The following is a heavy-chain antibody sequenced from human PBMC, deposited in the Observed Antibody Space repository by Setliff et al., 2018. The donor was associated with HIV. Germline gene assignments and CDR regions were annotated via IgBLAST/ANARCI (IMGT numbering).Heavy chain of an antibody. CDR3: AREDHSDRFLDH. CDR2: INPNSGDA. D-gene: IGHD3-22*01. V-gene: IGHV1-2*05. Sequence: ASVKVPCKASGYTFTGYFIHLLRQDPGQGLEWMGRINPNSGDANYAQKFQGRFTMTRDTSITTEYMDMSRLTSDYIDVYYCAREDHSDRFLDHWGQGTRVTSPQ. CDR1: GYTFTGYF. J-gene: IGHJ5*02.